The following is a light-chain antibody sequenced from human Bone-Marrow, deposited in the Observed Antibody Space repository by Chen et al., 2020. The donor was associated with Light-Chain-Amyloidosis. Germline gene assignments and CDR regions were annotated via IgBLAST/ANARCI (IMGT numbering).Light chain of an antibody. CDR2: GAS. V-gene: IGKV3-11*01. CDR3: QQRSNWPLT. Sequence: EIVLTQSPATLSLSPGERATLSCRASQSVDTYLVWYQQKPGQPPRLLISGASTRASSIPARFSGSGSGTDFTLTISSLEPEDFAVYYCQQRSNWPLTFGGGTKVEI. J-gene: IGKJ4*01. CDR1: QSVDTY.